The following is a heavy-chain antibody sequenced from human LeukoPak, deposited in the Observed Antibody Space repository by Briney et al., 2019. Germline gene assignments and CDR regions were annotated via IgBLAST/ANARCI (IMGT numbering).Heavy chain of an antibody. Sequence: GGSLRLSCAASGFTFSSYAMHWVRQAPGKGLEWVAVISYDGSNKYYADSVKGRFTISRDNSKNTLYLQMNSLRAEDTAVYYCARGIAAYYYYYYGMDVWGQGTTVTVSS. D-gene: IGHD6-13*01. CDR3: ARGIAAYYYYYYGMDV. V-gene: IGHV3-30-3*01. CDR2: ISYDGSNK. J-gene: IGHJ6*02. CDR1: GFTFSSYA.